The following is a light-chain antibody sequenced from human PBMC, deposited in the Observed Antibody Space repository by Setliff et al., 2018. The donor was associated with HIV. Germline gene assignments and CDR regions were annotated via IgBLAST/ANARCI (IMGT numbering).Light chain of an antibody. CDR3: QSYDSSLSASV. J-gene: IGLJ2*01. CDR1: SSNIGAGYD. Sequence: QSVLTQAPSVSGAPGQRVTISCTGSSSNIGAGYDVHWYQQLPGTAPKLLIYGDTSRPSGVPDRFSGSKSGTSASLAITGLQAEDEADYYCQSYDSSLSASVFGGGTK. CDR2: GDT. V-gene: IGLV1-40*01.